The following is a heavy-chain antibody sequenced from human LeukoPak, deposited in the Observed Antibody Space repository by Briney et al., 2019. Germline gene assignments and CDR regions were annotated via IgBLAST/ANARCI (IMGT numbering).Heavy chain of an antibody. Sequence: SETLSLICTVSGGSISSGDYYWSWIRQPPGKGLEWIGYIYYSGSTYYNPSLKSRVTISVDTSKNQFSLKLSSVTAADTAVYYCARTKDIVVVPAAKAYYMDVWGKGTTVTVSS. CDR3: ARTKDIVVVPAAKAYYMDV. D-gene: IGHD2-2*01. J-gene: IGHJ6*03. V-gene: IGHV4-30-4*08. CDR1: GGSISSGDYY. CDR2: IYYSGST.